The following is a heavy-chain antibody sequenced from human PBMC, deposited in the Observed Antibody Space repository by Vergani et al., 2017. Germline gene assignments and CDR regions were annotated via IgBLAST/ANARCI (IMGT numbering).Heavy chain of an antibody. CDR3: ARRSKQWLAALKRGPFDY. D-gene: IGHD6-19*01. CDR1: GYSFTSYW. CDR2: IYPGDSDT. V-gene: IGHV5-51*03. Sequence: EVQLVQSGAEVKKPGESLKISCKGSGYSFTSYWIGWVRQMPGKGLEWMGIIYPGDSDTRYSPSFQGQVTISADKSISTAYLQWSSLKASDTAMYYCARRSKQWLAALKRGPFDYWGQGTLVTVSS. J-gene: IGHJ4*02.